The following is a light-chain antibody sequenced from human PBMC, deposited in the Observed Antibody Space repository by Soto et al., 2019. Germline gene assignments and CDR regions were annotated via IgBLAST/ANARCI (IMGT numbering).Light chain of an antibody. CDR3: LQYRSYPLT. Sequence: DIQMTQSPSAMSASVGDRFTITCRASQGIDNYLAWFQQKPGKVPQGLIYADSTLQSGVPSRFSGSGSGTEFTLTISSLQPEDFATYYCLQYRSYPLTFGGGTKVEIK. CDR2: ADS. V-gene: IGKV1-17*03. CDR1: QGIDNY. J-gene: IGKJ4*01.